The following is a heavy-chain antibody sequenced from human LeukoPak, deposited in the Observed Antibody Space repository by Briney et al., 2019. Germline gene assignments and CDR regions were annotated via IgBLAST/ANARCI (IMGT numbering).Heavy chain of an antibody. Sequence: PGGSLRLSCAASGFTFSNYWMHWVRQAPGKGLVWVSRIKSDGSSTIYADSVKGRFTISRDNAKNTLYLQMNSLRAEDTAVYYCRRTYYYDSIDYFDYWGQGALVTVSS. CDR1: GFTFSNYW. V-gene: IGHV3-74*01. CDR3: RRTYYYDSIDYFDY. D-gene: IGHD3-22*01. J-gene: IGHJ4*02. CDR2: IKSDGSST.